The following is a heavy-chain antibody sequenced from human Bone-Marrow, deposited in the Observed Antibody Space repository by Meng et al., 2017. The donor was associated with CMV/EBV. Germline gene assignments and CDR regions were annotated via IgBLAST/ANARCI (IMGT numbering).Heavy chain of an antibody. CDR1: GFTFSNYG. CDR2: IWYDGSNK. D-gene: IGHD1-1*01. J-gene: IGHJ4*02. Sequence: CAASGFTFSNYGMHWVRQAPGKGLEWVAVIWYDGSNKYYADSVKGRFTISRDNSKNTLYLQMNSLRAEDTAVYYCAKDSDNLAFDYWGQGTLVTVSS. V-gene: IGHV3-33*06. CDR3: AKDSDNLAFDY.